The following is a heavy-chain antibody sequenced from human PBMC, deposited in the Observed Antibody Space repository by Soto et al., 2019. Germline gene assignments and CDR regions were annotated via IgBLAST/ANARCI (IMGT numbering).Heavy chain of an antibody. CDR1: GFTFSSYS. J-gene: IGHJ4*02. Sequence: EVQLVESGGGLVQPGGSLRLSCAASGFTFSSYSFNWVRQAPGKGLEWLSYIGSSSTTIYYADSVKGRFIISRDNAKNSLHLQMNSLRPEDTAVYYCAREQQLAFDNWGQGTRVTVSS. D-gene: IGHD6-13*01. CDR3: AREQQLAFDN. CDR2: IGSSSTTI. V-gene: IGHV3-48*01.